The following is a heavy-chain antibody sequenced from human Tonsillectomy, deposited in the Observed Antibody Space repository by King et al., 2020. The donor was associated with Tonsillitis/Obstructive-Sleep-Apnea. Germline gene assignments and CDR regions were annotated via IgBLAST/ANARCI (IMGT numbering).Heavy chain of an antibody. V-gene: IGHV3-15*07. CDR2: IKSKTNGETT. Sequence: VQLVESGGGLVKPGGSLRLSCAASGLTFSDAWMNWVRQAPGKGLEWVGHIKSKTNGETTDYAAPVKGRFTISRDDSKNTLYLQMNSLKTEDTAVYYCTTIPGPWVDYWGQGTPVTVSS. CDR1: GLTFSDAW. J-gene: IGHJ4*02. D-gene: IGHD2-21*01. CDR3: TTIPGPWVDY.